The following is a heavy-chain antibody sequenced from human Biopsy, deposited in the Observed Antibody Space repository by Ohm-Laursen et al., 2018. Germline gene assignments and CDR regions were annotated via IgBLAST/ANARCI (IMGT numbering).Heavy chain of an antibody. CDR3: ARDSGILNYGNFKYYHYYGMDV. V-gene: IGHV4-59*02. D-gene: IGHD4-11*01. J-gene: IGHJ6*02. Sequence: QTLSLTCAVSGDSVTKYYLSWIRQPPGKGLEWIGHIYYSVMTNYNPSLQSRVSISVDTSRNQVSLTLSSVTAADTAVYYCARDSGILNYGNFKYYHYYGMDVWGQGTKVTVSS. CDR1: GDSVTKYY. CDR2: IYYSVMT.